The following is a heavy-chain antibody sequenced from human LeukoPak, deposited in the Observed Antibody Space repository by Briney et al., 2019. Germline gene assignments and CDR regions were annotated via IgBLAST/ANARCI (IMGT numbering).Heavy chain of an antibody. Sequence: ASVKVSCKASGYTFTGYYMHWVRQAPGQGLEWMGWINPNSGGTNYAQKFQGRVTITRDTSISTAYMELSRLRSDDTAVYYCARARIVVVTAILGYWGQGTLVTVSS. J-gene: IGHJ4*02. V-gene: IGHV1-2*02. CDR3: ARARIVVVTAILGY. CDR2: INPNSGGT. CDR1: GYTFTGYY. D-gene: IGHD2-21*02.